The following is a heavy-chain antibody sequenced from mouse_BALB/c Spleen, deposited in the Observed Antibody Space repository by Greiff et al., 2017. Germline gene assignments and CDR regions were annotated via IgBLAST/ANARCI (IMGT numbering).Heavy chain of an antibody. CDR2: ISSGGSYT. J-gene: IGHJ3*01. V-gene: IGHV5-6*01. D-gene: IGHD2-4*01. Sequence: VQLQQSGGDLVKPGGSLKLSCAASVFTFSSYGMSWVRQTPDKRLEWVATISSGGSYTYYPDSVKGRFTISRDNAKNTLYLQMSSLKSEDTAMYYCASLYYDYSSWFAYWGQGTLVTVSA. CDR1: VFTFSSYG. CDR3: ASLYYDYSSWFAY.